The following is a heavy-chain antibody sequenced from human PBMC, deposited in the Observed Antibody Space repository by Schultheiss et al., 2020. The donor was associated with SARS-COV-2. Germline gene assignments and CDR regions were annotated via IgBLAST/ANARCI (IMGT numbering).Heavy chain of an antibody. V-gene: IGHV3-64*04. CDR2: INSNGGST. J-gene: IGHJ5*02. D-gene: IGHD1-7*01. CDR1: GFTFSSYA. Sequence: GGSLRLSCSASGFTFSSYAMDWVRQAPGKGLEYVSTINSNGGSTYYADSVRGRFTISRDNAKNSLYLQMNSLRAEDTAVYYCARAKDPNWNYARPFDPWGQGTLVTVSS. CDR3: ARAKDPNWNYARPFDP.